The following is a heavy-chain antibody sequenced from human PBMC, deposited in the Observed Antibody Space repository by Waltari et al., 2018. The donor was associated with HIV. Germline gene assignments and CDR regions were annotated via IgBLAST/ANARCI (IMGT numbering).Heavy chain of an antibody. CDR1: GYTFTSYY. CDR3: GRDEGGGEYNDFWSGLDYYGMDV. D-gene: IGHD3-3*01. Sequence: QLQLVQSGAEVKKPGASVKVSCKASGYTFTSYYIHWVRQAPGQGLEWMGTINPRGGTTTDAQKFHARVTMTMDTATKTVYMGLGGLRSRVTAVYYGGRDEGGGEYNDFWSGLDYYGMDVWGQGTTVTVSS. CDR2: INPRGGTT. V-gene: IGHV1-46*01. J-gene: IGHJ6*02.